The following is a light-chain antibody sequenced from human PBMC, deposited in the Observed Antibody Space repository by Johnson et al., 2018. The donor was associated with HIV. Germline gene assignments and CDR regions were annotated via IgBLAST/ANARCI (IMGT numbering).Light chain of an antibody. Sequence: QSVLTQPPSVPAAPRQKVTISCSGSSSNIGKNYVSWYRHLPGTAPKLLIYDNDKRPSGIPDRFSASKSGSSATLGITGLQTGDEADYYCATWDSSLSAYVFVPGTKVTIL. CDR3: ATWDSSLSAYV. V-gene: IGLV1-51*01. CDR2: DND. J-gene: IGLJ1*01. CDR1: SSNIGKNY.